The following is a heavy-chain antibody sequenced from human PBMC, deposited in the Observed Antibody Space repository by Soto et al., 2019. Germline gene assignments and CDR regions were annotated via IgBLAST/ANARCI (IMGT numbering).Heavy chain of an antibody. Sequence: SETLSLTCAVYGGSFSAYYWSWIRQPPGKGLEWIGEINHSGGTSYNPSLKSRVTISVDTSKSQSSLKLTSVTAADRAVYYCARGSVDTVDSSGLYEYWGQGTPVTVSS. CDR2: INHSGGT. CDR3: ARGSVDTVDSSGLYEY. CDR1: GGSFSAYY. V-gene: IGHV4-34*01. D-gene: IGHD3-22*01. J-gene: IGHJ4*02.